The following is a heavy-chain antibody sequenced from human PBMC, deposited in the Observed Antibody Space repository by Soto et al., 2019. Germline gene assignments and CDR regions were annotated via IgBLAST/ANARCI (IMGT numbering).Heavy chain of an antibody. CDR3: ARVKRYCSSTSCSYFDY. J-gene: IGHJ4*02. V-gene: IGHV4-59*01. Sequence: SETLSLTCTVSGGSISSYYWSWIRQPPGKGLEWIGYIYYSGSTNYNPSLKSRVTISVDTSKNQFSLKLSSVTAADTAVYYCARVKRYCSSTSCSYFDYWGQGTLVTVSS. CDR1: GGSISSYY. D-gene: IGHD2-2*01. CDR2: IYYSGST.